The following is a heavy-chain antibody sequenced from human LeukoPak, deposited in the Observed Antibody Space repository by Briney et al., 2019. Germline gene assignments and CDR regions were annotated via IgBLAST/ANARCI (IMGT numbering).Heavy chain of an antibody. D-gene: IGHD2-15*01. Sequence: HPGGSLRLSCAASGFTFSSYGMHWVRQAPGEGLEWVALIWYDGSNKYYADSVKGRFTISRDNSKNTLYLQMNSLSAEDTAVYHCARDKVGCSGGTCYGDPYYYYGMDVWGQGTTVTVSS. J-gene: IGHJ6*02. CDR3: ARDKVGCSGGTCYGDPYYYYGMDV. CDR1: GFTFSSYG. CDR2: IWYDGSNK. V-gene: IGHV3-33*01.